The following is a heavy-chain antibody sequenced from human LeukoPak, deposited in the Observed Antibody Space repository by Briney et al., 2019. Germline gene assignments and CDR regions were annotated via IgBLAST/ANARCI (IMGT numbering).Heavy chain of an antibody. J-gene: IGHJ4*02. Sequence: SETLSLTCAVYGGSFSGYYWSWIRQPPGKGLEWIGEINHSGSTNYNPSLKSRVTISVDTSKNQFSLKLSSVTAADTAVYYCARNIEYSSSGLDYWGQGTLVTVSS. CDR1: GGSFSGYY. CDR3: ARNIEYSSSGLDY. V-gene: IGHV4-34*01. CDR2: INHSGST. D-gene: IGHD6-6*01.